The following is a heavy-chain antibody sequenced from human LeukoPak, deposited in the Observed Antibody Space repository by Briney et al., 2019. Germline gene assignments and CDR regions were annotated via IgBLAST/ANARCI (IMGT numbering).Heavy chain of an antibody. V-gene: IGHV4-30-4*01. CDR3: ARAWYNWKAFDY. CDR2: IYYSGST. Sequence: SETLSLTCTVSGRSISSGDYYWSWIRQPPGKGLEWIGYIYYSGSTDYNLSLKSRVTISVDTSKNQFSLKLSSVTAADTAVYYCARAWYNWKAFDYWGQGTLVTVSS. J-gene: IGHJ4*02. D-gene: IGHD1-1*01. CDR1: GRSISSGDYY.